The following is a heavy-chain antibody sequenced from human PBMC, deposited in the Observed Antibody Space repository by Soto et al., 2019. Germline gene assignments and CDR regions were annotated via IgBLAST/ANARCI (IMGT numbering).Heavy chain of an antibody. CDR3: ARGDYDYIWGSYRPLDAFDI. Sequence: GGSLRLSCAASGFTFSSYSMNWVRQAPGKGLEWVSYISSSSSTIYYADSVKGRFTISRDNAKNSLYLQMNSLRAEDTAVYYCARGDYDYIWGSYRPLDAFDIWGQGTMVTVSS. CDR1: GFTFSSYS. V-gene: IGHV3-48*01. CDR2: ISSSSSTI. D-gene: IGHD3-16*02. J-gene: IGHJ3*02.